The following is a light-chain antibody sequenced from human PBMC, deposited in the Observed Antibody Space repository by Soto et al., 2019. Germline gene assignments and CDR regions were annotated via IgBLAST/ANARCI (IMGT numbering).Light chain of an antibody. CDR2: DAS. Sequence: EIVLTQSPATLSFSPGERATLSCRASQSVSSYLAWYQQKPGQAPRLLIYDASNRATGIPARFSGSGSGTDFTHTISSLEPEDFAVYYCQQRSNWWTFGQGTKVEIK. J-gene: IGKJ1*01. CDR3: QQRSNWWT. CDR1: QSVSSY. V-gene: IGKV3-11*01.